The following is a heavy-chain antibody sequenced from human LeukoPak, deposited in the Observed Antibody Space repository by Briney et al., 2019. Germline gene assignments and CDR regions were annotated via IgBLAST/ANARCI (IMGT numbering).Heavy chain of an antibody. D-gene: IGHD3-3*01. Sequence: SETLSLTCTVSGGSISSSSYYWGWIRQPPGKGLEWIGSIYYSGSTYYNPSLKSRVTISVDTSKNQFSLKLSSVTAADTAVYYCARVCYDFWSGYYPLNDYYYYYYYMNVWGKGTTVTVSS. CDR2: IYYSGST. J-gene: IGHJ6*03. V-gene: IGHV4-39*01. CDR1: GGSISSSSYY. CDR3: ARVCYDFWSGYYPLNDYYYYYYYMNV.